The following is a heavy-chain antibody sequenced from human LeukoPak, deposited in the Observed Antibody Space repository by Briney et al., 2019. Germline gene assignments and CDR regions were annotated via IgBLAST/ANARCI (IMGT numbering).Heavy chain of an antibody. CDR1: GGSVSDYY. D-gene: IGHD3-16*01. Sequence: SGTLSLTCTISGGSVSDYYWSWIRQSPGKGLEWIGYIYHTGSTNYNPSLKSRVTISVDTSKNQFSLKLSSVTAADTAVYYCARWGVDAFDIWGQGTMVTVSS. CDR3: ARWGVDAFDI. CDR2: IYHTGST. J-gene: IGHJ3*02. V-gene: IGHV4-59*02.